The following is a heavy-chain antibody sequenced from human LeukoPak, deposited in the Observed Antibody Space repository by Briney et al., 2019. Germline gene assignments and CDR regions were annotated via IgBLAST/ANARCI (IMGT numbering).Heavy chain of an antibody. CDR2: ISAYNGNT. V-gene: IGHV1-18*01. D-gene: IGHD3-3*01. CDR3: ARYDFWSGSRPFDY. CDR1: GYTFTSYG. Sequence: GASVKVSCKASGYTFTSYGISWVRQAPGQGLEWMGWISAYNGNTNYAQKLQVRVTMTTDTSTSTAYMELRSLRSDDTAVYYCARYDFWSGSRPFDYWGQGTLVTVSS. J-gene: IGHJ4*02.